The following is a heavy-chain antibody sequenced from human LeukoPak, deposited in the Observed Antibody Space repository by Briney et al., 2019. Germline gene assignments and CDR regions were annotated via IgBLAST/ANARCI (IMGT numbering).Heavy chain of an antibody. CDR1: GDSFSGHY. J-gene: IGHJ5*02. CDR3: AKGRNWFGP. V-gene: IGHV4-4*08. Sequence: SETLSLTCSVSGDSFSGHYWTWIRQTPGEGLQWIGYIYTAGTTKYNPSFKSRVTISIDMSQNQFSLTLDSVTAADTAAYFCAKGRNWFGPWGQGTLVTVSS. CDR2: IYTAGTT.